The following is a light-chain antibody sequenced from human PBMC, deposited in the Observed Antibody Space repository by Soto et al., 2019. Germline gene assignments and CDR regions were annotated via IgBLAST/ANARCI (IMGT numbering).Light chain of an antibody. V-gene: IGLV4-60*02. Sequence: QSVLTQSSSAPASLGSSVKLTCTLSSGHSSYIIAWHHQQPGKAPRYLMKLEGSGSYNKGSGVPDRFSGSSSGADRYLTISNLQFEDEANYYCETWDSNTRVFGGGTKVTVL. CDR1: SGHSSYI. J-gene: IGLJ2*01. CDR2: LEGSGSY. CDR3: ETWDSNTRV.